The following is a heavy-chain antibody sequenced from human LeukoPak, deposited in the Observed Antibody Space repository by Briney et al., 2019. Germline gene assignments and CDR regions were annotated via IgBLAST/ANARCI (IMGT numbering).Heavy chain of an antibody. V-gene: IGHV1-69*04. Sequence: ASVKVSCKASGGTFSSYAFSWVRQAPGQGLEWMGRIIPILGIANYAQKFQGRVTITADKSTSTAYMELSSLRSEDTAVYYCARDLCSGGSCYYYGMDVWGQGTTVTVSS. D-gene: IGHD2-15*01. CDR3: ARDLCSGGSCYYYGMDV. CDR1: GGTFSSYA. J-gene: IGHJ6*02. CDR2: IIPILGIA.